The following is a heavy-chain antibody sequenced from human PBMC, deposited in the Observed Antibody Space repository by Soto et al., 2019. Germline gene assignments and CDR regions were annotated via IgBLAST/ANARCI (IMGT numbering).Heavy chain of an antibody. Sequence: QEQLVESGGGVVQPGRSLRLSCAASGFTFSSYAMHWVRQAPGKGLEWVAVISYDGSNKDHADSVKGRFTISRDNSKNTLFLQMNSLRAEDTAVYYCARFGSQRRGIDYWGQGALVTVSS. D-gene: IGHD2-15*01. CDR3: ARFGSQRRGIDY. V-gene: IGHV3-30-3*01. CDR2: ISYDGSNK. J-gene: IGHJ4*02. CDR1: GFTFSSYA.